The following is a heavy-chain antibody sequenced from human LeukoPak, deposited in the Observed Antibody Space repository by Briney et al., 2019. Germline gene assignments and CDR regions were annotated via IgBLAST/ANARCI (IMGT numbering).Heavy chain of an antibody. D-gene: IGHD4-11*01. Sequence: GASVKVSCKASGYTFTSYGINWVRQATGQGLEWMGWINPNSGGTNYAEKFQGRVTMTRDTSISTAYMELSRLRSDDTAIYYCTRDPRTTKNAFDIWGQGTMVTVSS. CDR3: TRDPRTTKNAFDI. CDR1: GYTFTSYG. CDR2: INPNSGGT. J-gene: IGHJ3*02. V-gene: IGHV1-2*02.